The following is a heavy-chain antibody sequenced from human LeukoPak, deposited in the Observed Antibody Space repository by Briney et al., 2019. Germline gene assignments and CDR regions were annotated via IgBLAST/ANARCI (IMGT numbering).Heavy chain of an antibody. J-gene: IGHJ4*02. D-gene: IGHD2-2*01. Sequence: AGGSLRLSCVASGFTFSSYSMNWVRRAPGKGLEWVSYIHSSGRTTHYADSVKGRFTISRDNAKNSLYLQMNSLRAEDTAVCHCVRDPNALDYWGQGVLVTVSS. CDR3: VRDPNALDY. V-gene: IGHV3-48*01. CDR2: IHSSGRTT. CDR1: GFTFSSYS.